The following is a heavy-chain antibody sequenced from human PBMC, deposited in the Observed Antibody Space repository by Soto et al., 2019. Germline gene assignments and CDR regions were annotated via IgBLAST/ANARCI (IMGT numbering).Heavy chain of an antibody. CDR1: GYTFTSYY. J-gene: IGHJ5*02. Sequence: ASVKVSCKASGYTFTSYYMHWVRQAPGQGLEWMGIINPSGGSTSYAQKFQGRVTMTRDTSTSTVYMELNSLRAEDTAVYYCARDFTVAGDYETPFFDPWGQGTLVTVSS. V-gene: IGHV1-46*01. CDR3: ARDFTVAGDYETPFFDP. D-gene: IGHD6-19*01. CDR2: INPSGGST.